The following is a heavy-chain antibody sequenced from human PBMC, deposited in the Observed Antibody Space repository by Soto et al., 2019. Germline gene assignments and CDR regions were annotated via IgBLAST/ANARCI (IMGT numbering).Heavy chain of an antibody. V-gene: IGHV4-61*01. CDR1: GGSVSSGSYY. Sequence: SETLSLTCTVSGGSVSSGSYYWSWIRQPPGKGLEWIGYIYYSGSTNYNPSLKSRVTISVDTSKNQFSLKLSSVTAADTAVYYCARDRGAIVGATGYWGQGTLVTVSS. CDR3: ARDRGAIVGATGY. D-gene: IGHD1-26*01. J-gene: IGHJ4*02. CDR2: IYYSGST.